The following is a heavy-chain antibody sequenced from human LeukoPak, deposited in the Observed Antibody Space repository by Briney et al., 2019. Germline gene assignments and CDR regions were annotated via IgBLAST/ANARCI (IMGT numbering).Heavy chain of an antibody. D-gene: IGHD6-19*01. CDR1: RGSISSPNW. J-gene: IGHJ3*02. V-gene: IGHV4-4*02. CDR2: IYDIENT. CDR3: ARRTASALEGFDI. Sequence: SETLSLTCTVSRGSISSPNWWTWVRQPPGKGLEWIGEIYDIENTNYNPSLLSRLTMSVDKSRNQFSLKLTSVTAADTAVYYCARRTASALEGFDIWGQGTMVTVSS.